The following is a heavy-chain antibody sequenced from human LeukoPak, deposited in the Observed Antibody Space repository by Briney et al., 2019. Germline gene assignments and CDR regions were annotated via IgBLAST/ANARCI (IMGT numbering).Heavy chain of an antibody. D-gene: IGHD3-22*01. CDR2: IWYDGSNK. CDR1: GFTFSSYG. Sequence: GGSLRLSCAASGFTFSSYGMHWVRQAPGKGLEWVAVIWYDGSNKYYADSVKGRFTISRDNSKNTLYLQRNSLRAEDTAVYYCAKDPSFYDSSGYSSSYFDYWGQGTLVTVSS. CDR3: AKDPSFYDSSGYSSSYFDY. V-gene: IGHV3-33*06. J-gene: IGHJ4*02.